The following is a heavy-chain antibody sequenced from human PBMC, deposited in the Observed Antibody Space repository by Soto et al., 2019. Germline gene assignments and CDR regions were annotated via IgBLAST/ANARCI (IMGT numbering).Heavy chain of an antibody. D-gene: IGHD6-19*01. J-gene: IGHJ5*02. CDR1: GDSVSSNSAA. CDR3: ARDIVSQWLVRNHWFDP. V-gene: IGHV6-1*01. CDR2: TYYRSKWYN. Sequence: PSQTLSLTCAISGDSVSSNSAAWNWIRQSPSRGLEWLGRTYYRSKWYNDYAVSVKSRITINPDTSKNQFSLQLNSVTPEDTAVYYCARDIVSQWLVRNHWFDPWGQGTLVTVSS.